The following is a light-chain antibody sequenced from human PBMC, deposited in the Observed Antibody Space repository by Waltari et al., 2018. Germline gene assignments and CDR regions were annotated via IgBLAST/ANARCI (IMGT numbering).Light chain of an antibody. CDR1: SSYVGAYDY. CDR3: CSYAGRYTHVV. Sequence: QSALTQPRSVSGSPGQSVTISCTGTSSYVGAYDYVSLYQHHPGKAPKLMICDVTKRPSGVPDRFSGSKSGNTASLTISGLQAEDEAYYYCCSYAGRYTHVVFGGGTKLTVL. J-gene: IGLJ2*01. V-gene: IGLV2-11*01. CDR2: DVT.